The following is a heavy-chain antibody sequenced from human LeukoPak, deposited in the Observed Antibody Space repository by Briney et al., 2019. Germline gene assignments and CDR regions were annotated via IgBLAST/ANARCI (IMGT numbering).Heavy chain of an antibody. J-gene: IGHJ5*02. Sequence: GGSLRLSCAASGFTFSSYGMSWVRQAPGKGLEWVSAISGSGGSTYYADSVKGRFTISRDNSKNTLYLQMNSLRAEDTAVYYCAKDRYSYGLEGSNWFDPWGQGTLVTVSS. CDR2: ISGSGGST. V-gene: IGHV3-23*01. D-gene: IGHD5-18*01. CDR1: GFTFSSYG. CDR3: AKDRYSYGLEGSNWFDP.